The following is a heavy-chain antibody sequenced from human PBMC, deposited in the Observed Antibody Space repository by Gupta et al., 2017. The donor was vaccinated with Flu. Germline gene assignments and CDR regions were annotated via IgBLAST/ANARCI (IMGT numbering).Heavy chain of an antibody. CDR2: MGGGGEAI. V-gene: IGHV3-48*03. D-gene: IGHD3-3*01. Sequence: PGKGLELVSHMGGGGEAIYYADSVSGRFTNSRDNAENSLFLQMNSLRDEDTAVYYCARKPLGFLERYYYMDVWGKGTTVTVSS. CDR3: ARKPLGFLERYYYMDV. J-gene: IGHJ6*03.